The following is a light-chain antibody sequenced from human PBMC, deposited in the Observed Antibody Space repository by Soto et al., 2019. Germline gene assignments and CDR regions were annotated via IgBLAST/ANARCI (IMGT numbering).Light chain of an antibody. Sequence: EIVLTQSPATLSLSPGERATLSCRASQSVSSYFAWYQQKPGQAPRLLIYDASNGATGIPARFSGSGSGTDFTLTISSLEPDDFAVYYCQQRGNWPVTFGQGTRVHIK. J-gene: IGKJ1*01. CDR2: DAS. CDR1: QSVSSY. CDR3: QQRGNWPVT. V-gene: IGKV3-11*01.